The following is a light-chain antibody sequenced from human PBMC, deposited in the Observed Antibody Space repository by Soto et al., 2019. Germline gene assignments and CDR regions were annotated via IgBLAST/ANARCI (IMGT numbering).Light chain of an antibody. J-gene: IGKJ1*01. Sequence: DIQMPTSQSSLSASVVYIFPITFLASQGISTYLNWYQQKPGKAPKLLIYAASSLQSGVPSRFSGSGSETDFTLTITSLQPEDFATYSCQQSYSTTWTCGQGPKGDLK. CDR1: QGISTY. V-gene: IGKV1-39*01. CDR3: QQSYSTTWT. CDR2: AAS.